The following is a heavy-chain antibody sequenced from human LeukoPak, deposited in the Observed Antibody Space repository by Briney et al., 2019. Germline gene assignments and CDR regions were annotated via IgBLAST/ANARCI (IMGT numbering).Heavy chain of an antibody. J-gene: IGHJ4*02. V-gene: IGHV3-7*01. Sequence: PGGSLRLSCAASGFTFSSYWMSWVRQAPGKGLEWVANIKQDGSVKYYVDSVKGRFTISRDNAKNSLYLQMNSLRAEDTAVYYCARDGSIAVAGITSRSRPFDYWGQGTLVTVSS. CDR2: IKQDGSVK. D-gene: IGHD6-19*01. CDR1: GFTFSSYW. CDR3: ARDGSIAVAGITSRSRPFDY.